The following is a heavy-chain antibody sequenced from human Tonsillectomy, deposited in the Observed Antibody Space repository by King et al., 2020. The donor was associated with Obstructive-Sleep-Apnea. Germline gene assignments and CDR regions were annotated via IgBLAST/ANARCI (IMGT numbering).Heavy chain of an antibody. CDR1: GFSLSSSGVG. D-gene: IGHD6-13*01. CDR3: AHSRFSSSLWGMDV. CDR2: IYWVDDK. V-gene: IGHV2-5*02. J-gene: IGHJ6*02. Sequence: TLKESGPTLVKPTQTLTLTCTFSGFSLSSSGVGVGWIRQPPGKALEGLALIYWVDDKRYSPSLKSRVTITKDTSKNQVVLTMTNMDPVDTATYYCAHSRFSSSLWGMDVWGQGTTVTVSS.